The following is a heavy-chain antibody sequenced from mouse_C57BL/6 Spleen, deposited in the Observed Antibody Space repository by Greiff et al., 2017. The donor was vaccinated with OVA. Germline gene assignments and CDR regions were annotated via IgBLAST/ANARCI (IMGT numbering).Heavy chain of an antibody. D-gene: IGHD2-3*01. CDR3: TRGGIYDGYYGY. Sequence: EVQGVESGEGLVKPGGSLKLSCAASGFTFSSYAMSWVRQTPEKRLEWVAYISSGGDYIYYADTVKGRFTISRDNARNTLYLQMSSLKSEDTAMYYCTRGGIYDGYYGYWGQGTTLTVSS. V-gene: IGHV5-9-1*02. CDR1: GFTFSSYA. J-gene: IGHJ2*01. CDR2: ISSGGDYI.